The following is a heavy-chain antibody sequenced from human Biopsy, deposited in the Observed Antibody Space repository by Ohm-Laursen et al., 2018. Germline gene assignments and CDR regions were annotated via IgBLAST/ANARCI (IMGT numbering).Heavy chain of an antibody. CDR1: GGSISSDY. CDR3: ARATNSTGWPYYYFYGMDV. V-gene: IGHV4-59*01. J-gene: IGHJ6*02. Sequence: TLSLTCTVSGGSISSDYWSWIRQTPGKGLEWIGYIYYSGSTNYNPSLKGRVTISVDTSKNQFSLRLNSVTAADTAVYYCARATNSTGWPYYYFYGMDVWDQGTTVTVSS. CDR2: IYYSGST. D-gene: IGHD2/OR15-2a*01.